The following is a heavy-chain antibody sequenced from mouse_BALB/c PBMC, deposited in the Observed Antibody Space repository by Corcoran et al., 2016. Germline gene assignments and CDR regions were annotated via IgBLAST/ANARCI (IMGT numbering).Heavy chain of an antibody. V-gene: IGHV9-3-1*01. J-gene: IGHJ4*01. CDR3: AREPLAMDY. Sequence: QIQLEQSGPELKKPGETVKISCKASGYTFTNYGMNWVKQATGKGLKWMGWINTYTGEPTYADDFKGRFAFSLETSASTAYLQINNLKNEDTATYFCAREPLAMDYWGQGTSVTVSS. CDR2: INTYTGEP. CDR1: GYTFTNYG.